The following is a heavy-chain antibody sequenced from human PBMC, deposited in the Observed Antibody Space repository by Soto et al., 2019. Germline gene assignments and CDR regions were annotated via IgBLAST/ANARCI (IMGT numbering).Heavy chain of an antibody. CDR2: ISGSVGST. J-gene: IGHJ4*02. CDR3: TMGSGSSGEFES. CDR1: GFTFSSYA. D-gene: IGHD3-10*01. Sequence: EVQLLESGGGLVQPGGSLRLSCTASGFTFSSYAMSWVRQAPGKGLEWVAAISGSVGSTYYADSVKGRFTIPRDNSKHTLYLKMNSLGAEDTAVYCCTMGSGSSGEFESWGQGTLVTVS. V-gene: IGHV3-23*01.